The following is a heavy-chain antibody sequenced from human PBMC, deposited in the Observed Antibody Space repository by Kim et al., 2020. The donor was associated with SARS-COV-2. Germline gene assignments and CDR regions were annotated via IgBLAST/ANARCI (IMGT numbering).Heavy chain of an antibody. CDR2: ISGSGGST. D-gene: IGHD2-15*01. J-gene: IGHJ1*01. CDR3: AKGRCSGGSCYGPPEYFQH. CDR1: GFTFSSYA. V-gene: IGHV3-23*01. Sequence: GGSLRLSCAASGFTFSSYAMSWVRQAPGKGLEWVSAISGSGGSTYYADSVKGRFTISRDNSKNTLHLQMNSLRAEDTAVYYCAKGRCSGGSCYGPPEYFQHWGQGTLVTVSS.